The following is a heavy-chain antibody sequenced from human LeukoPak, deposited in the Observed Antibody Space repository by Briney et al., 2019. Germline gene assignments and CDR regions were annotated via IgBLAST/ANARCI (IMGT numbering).Heavy chain of an antibody. CDR1: GFTFSSYS. CDR2: ISSSGSTI. D-gene: IGHD6-13*01. J-gene: IGHJ4*02. Sequence: GGSLRLSCAASGFTFSSYSMNWVRQAPGKGLEWVSYISSSGSTIYYADSVKGRFTISRDNSKNTLYLQMNSLRAEDTAVYYCAKASRIIGYSSSWYYFDYWGQGTLVTVSS. V-gene: IGHV3-48*01. CDR3: AKASRIIGYSSSWYYFDY.